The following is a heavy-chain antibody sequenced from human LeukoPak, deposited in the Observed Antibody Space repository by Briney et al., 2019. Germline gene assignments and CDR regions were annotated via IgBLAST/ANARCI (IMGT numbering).Heavy chain of an antibody. V-gene: IGHV1-2*02. CDR2: INPNSGGT. CDR3: ARDPQGAVAGTFLDY. CDR1: GSTFTGYS. D-gene: IGHD6-19*01. Sequence: ASVKLSCKAAGSTFTGYSMYWVRQAPGQGLEWMGWINPNSGGTNYAQKFQGRVTMTRDTSISTAYMELSRLRSDDTAVYYCARDPQGAVAGTFLDYWGQGTLVTVSS. J-gene: IGHJ4*02.